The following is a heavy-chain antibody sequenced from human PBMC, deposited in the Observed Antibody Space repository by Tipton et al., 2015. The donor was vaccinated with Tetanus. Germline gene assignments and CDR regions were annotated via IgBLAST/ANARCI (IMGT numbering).Heavy chain of an antibody. D-gene: IGHD3-22*01. CDR2: ISGSGGST. Sequence: SLRLSCAASGFTFSSYAVSWVRQAPGKGLEWVSAISGSGGSTYYADSVKGRFTISRDNSKNTLYLQMNSLRAEDTAVYYCARGPYDSSGYYYLNFDYWGQGTLVTVSS. J-gene: IGHJ4*02. CDR3: ARGPYDSSGYYYLNFDY. V-gene: IGHV3-23*01. CDR1: GFTFSSYA.